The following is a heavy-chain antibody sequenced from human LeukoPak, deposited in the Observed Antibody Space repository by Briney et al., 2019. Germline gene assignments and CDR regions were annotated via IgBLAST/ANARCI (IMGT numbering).Heavy chain of an antibody. D-gene: IGHD3-10*01. V-gene: IGHV3-66*01. J-gene: IGHJ6*02. CDR1: GFIVRSNH. CDR3: AKDRDVRGPWDYDMDV. CDR2: IYSGGST. Sequence: GGSLRLSCEASGFIVRSNHMSWVRQAPGKGLEWVSLIYSGGSTYYADSVKGRFTISRDNSKDTLYLQMNSLRVEDTAVYYCAKDRDVRGPWDYDMDVWGQGTTVTVSS.